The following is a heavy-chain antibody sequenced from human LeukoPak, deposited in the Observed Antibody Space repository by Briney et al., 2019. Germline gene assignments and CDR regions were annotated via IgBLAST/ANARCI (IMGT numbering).Heavy chain of an antibody. CDR2: VYYSGTT. J-gene: IGHJ6*03. Sequence: KPSQTLSLTCAVSGASISSSGYSWWWVRQPPGKGLEWIGYVYYSGTTYYNPSLNSRLTISADTSKNQFFLKLSSVTAADTAVYYCARDVGGRSWGTGFGELHYYYYMDVWGKGTTVTISS. CDR1: GASISSSGYS. CDR3: ARDVGGRSWGTGFGELHYYYYMDV. D-gene: IGHD3-10*01. V-gene: IGHV4-30-4*07.